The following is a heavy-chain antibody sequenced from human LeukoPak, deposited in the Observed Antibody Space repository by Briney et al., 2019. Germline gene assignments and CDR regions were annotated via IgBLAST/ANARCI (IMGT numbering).Heavy chain of an antibody. CDR2: NK. CDR3: AKEGAAVLRYFDWLPNNWFDP. V-gene: IGHV3-74*01. D-gene: IGHD3-9*01. CDR1: GFTFNSYW. J-gene: IGHJ5*02. Sequence: GGSLRLSCAASGFTFNSYWMHWVRQAPGKGLVWVSSNKPYANSVKGRFTVSRDNARNTLYLQMNSLRAEDTAVYYCAKEGAAVLRYFDWLPNNWFDPWGQGTLVTVSS.